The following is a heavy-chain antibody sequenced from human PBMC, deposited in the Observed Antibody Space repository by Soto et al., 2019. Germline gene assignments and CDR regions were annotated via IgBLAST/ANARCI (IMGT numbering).Heavy chain of an antibody. D-gene: IGHD2-8*01. CDR1: GYSFTGYH. J-gene: IGHJ6*02. CDR2: INPKSGGT. Sequence: GASVKVSCTASGYSFTGYHIHWVRQAPGQGLEWLGRINPKSGGTSTAQKFQGWVTMTKDRSISTVYMELTRLRSDDTAVYFCARGHSTDCSNGVCSFFYNHEMDVWGQGTTVTVSS. CDR3: ARGHSTDCSNGVCSFFYNHEMDV. V-gene: IGHV1-2*04.